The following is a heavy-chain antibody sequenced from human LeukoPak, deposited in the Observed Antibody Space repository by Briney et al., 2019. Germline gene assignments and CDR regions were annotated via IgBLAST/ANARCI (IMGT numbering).Heavy chain of an antibody. CDR2: IRSKAYGGTT. CDR3: ARGPILLWIHNGMDV. CDR1: GFTFGDHA. J-gene: IGHJ6*02. D-gene: IGHD5-18*01. V-gene: IGHV3-49*04. Sequence: GGSLRRSCTGSGFTFGDHAMSWVRQAPGQGLEWVGFIRSKAYGGTTEYAASVQGRFTISRDDSKSIAYLQMNSLKTEDTAFYFCARGPILLWIHNGMDVWGQGTTVTVSS.